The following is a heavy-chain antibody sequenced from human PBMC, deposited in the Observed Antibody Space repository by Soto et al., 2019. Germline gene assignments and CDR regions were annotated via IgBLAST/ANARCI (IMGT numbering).Heavy chain of an antibody. Sequence: QVQLQESGPGLVKPSQTLSLTCTVSGGSISSGGYYWSWIRQHPGKGLEWIGYIYYSGSTYYNPSLRSRVNLSVDTYKNQFSPNLSSVSAADTAVYYCARVGVITMVRGAQRAWFDPWGQGTLVTVSS. CDR2: IYYSGST. V-gene: IGHV4-31*03. CDR1: GGSISSGGYY. CDR3: ARVGVITMVRGAQRAWFDP. J-gene: IGHJ5*02. D-gene: IGHD3-10*01.